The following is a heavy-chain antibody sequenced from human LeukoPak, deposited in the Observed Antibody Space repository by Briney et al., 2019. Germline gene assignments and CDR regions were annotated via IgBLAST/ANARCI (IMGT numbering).Heavy chain of an antibody. CDR1: GGSISSSSYY. D-gene: IGHD3-10*01. CDR2: IYYSGST. V-gene: IGHV4-39*01. J-gene: IGHJ4*02. CDR3: ARQNVLLWFGEG. Sequence: PSETLSLTCTVSGGSISSSSYYWGWIRLPPRKGLGWIGSIYYSGSTYYNPSLKSRVTISVDTSKNQFSLKLSSVTAADTAVYYCARQNVLLWFGEGWGQGTLVTVSS.